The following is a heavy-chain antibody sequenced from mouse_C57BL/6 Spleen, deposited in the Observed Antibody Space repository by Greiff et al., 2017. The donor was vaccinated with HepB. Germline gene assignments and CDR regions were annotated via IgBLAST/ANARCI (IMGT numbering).Heavy chain of an antibody. D-gene: IGHD1-1*01. CDR1: GFTFSSYG. CDR2: ISSGGSYT. Sequence: EVMLVESGGDLVKPGGSLKLSCAASGFTFSSYGMSWVRQTPDKRLEWVATISSGGSYTYYPDSVRGRFTISRDNAKNPLYLQMSSLKSEDTAMYYCARHGLTTVVATNWYFDVWGTGTTVTVSS. CDR3: ARHGLTTVVATNWYFDV. J-gene: IGHJ1*03. V-gene: IGHV5-6*01.